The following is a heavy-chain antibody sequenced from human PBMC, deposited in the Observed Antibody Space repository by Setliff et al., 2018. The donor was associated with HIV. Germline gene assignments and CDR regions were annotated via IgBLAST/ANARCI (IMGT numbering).Heavy chain of an antibody. J-gene: IGHJ3*02. CDR1: GGTFSSYV. V-gene: IGHV1-69*10. Sequence: SVKVSCKASGGTFSSYVISWVRQAPGQGLEWMGGIIPILGIANYAQKFQGRVTITADESTSTAYMELSSLRSEDTAVYYCARDPAAGYFALDAFDIWGQGTMVTVSS. CDR2: IIPILGIA. CDR3: ARDPAAGYFALDAFDI. D-gene: IGHD6-13*01.